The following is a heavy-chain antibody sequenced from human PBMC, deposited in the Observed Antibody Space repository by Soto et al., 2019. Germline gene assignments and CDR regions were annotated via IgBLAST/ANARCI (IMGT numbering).Heavy chain of an antibody. J-gene: IGHJ4*02. V-gene: IGHV4-59*01. Sequence: RQPPGKGLEWIGYIYYSGSTNYNPSLKSRVTISVDTSKNQFSLKLSSVTAADTAVYYCARGPLLSMFDYWGQGTLVTVSS. CDR3: ARGPLLSMFDY. CDR2: IYYSGST.